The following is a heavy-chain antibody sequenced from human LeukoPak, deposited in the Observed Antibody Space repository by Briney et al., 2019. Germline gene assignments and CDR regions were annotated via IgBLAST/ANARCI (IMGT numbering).Heavy chain of an antibody. CDR1: GGSFSGYY. CDR3: ASVRRGFGESSKYYSYYYMDV. Sequence: SETLSLTCAVYGGSFSGYYWSWIRQPPGKGLEWIGEINHSGSTNYNPSLKSRVTISVDTSKNQFSLKLSAVTAADTAVYYCASVRRGFGESSKYYSYYYMDVWGNGTTVTISS. J-gene: IGHJ6*03. CDR2: INHSGST. V-gene: IGHV4-34*01. D-gene: IGHD3-10*01.